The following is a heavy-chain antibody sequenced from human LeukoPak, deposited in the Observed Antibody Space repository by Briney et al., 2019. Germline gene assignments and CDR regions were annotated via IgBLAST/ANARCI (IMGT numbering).Heavy chain of an antibody. J-gene: IGHJ4*02. Sequence: PSETLSLTCTVSGGSISSYYWSWIRQPPGKGLEWIGYIYYSGSTNYNPSLKSRVTISVDTSKHQFSLKLSSVTAADTAVYYCARSLYYYDSSGYYGYWGQGTLVTVSS. CDR3: ARSLYYYDSSGYYGY. V-gene: IGHV4-59*01. D-gene: IGHD3-22*01. CDR2: IYYSGST. CDR1: GGSISSYY.